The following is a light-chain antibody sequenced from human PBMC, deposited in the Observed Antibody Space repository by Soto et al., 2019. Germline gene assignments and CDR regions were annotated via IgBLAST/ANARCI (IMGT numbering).Light chain of an antibody. J-gene: IGKJ2*01. CDR1: RSVTSNY. CDR2: GAS. CDR3: HQYGTSPQT. Sequence: EIVLTQSPGTLSLSPGERATLSCRASRSVTSNYLAWYQQNPGQAPRLLIYGASIRANGIPVRFSGSGSGTDFTLTISRLEPEDFAVYYCHQYGTSPQTFGQGTKLEIK. V-gene: IGKV3-20*01.